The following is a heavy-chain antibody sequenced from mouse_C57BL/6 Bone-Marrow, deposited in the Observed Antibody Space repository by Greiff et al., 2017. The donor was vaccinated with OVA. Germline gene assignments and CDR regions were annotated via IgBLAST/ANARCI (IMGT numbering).Heavy chain of an antibody. CDR2: INYDGSST. CDR1: GFTFSDYY. V-gene: IGHV5-16*01. Sequence: EVQVVESEGGLVQPGSSMKLSCTASGFTFSDYYMAWVRQVPEKGLEWVANINYDGSSTYYLDSLKSRFIISRDNAKNILYLQMSSLKSEDTATYYCARDGDGYEGLYFDYWGQGTTLTVSS. D-gene: IGHD2-2*01. CDR3: ARDGDGYEGLYFDY. J-gene: IGHJ2*01.